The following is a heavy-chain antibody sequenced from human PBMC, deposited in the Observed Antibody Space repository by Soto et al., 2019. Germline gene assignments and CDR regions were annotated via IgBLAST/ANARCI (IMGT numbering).Heavy chain of an antibody. D-gene: IGHD3-10*01. CDR3: ARDWEFGY. J-gene: IGHJ4*02. Sequence: SGKVCGKASRHTFTILYMHWVRQAPGQRLAWMGVINPSGDSTTYAQKLRGRFTMTRDTSTNTLFMELSSLRSEDTAVYYCARDWEFGYWGQGTLVPVYS. V-gene: IGHV1-46*04. CDR2: INPSGDST. CDR1: RHTFTILY.